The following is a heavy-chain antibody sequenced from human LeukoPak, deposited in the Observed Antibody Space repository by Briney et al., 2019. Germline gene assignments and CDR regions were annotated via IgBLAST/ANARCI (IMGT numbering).Heavy chain of an antibody. D-gene: IGHD3-16*02. CDR2: ISGSGGST. J-gene: IGHJ4*02. V-gene: IGHV3-23*01. Sequence: GGSLRLSCAASGFTFSSYAMSWVRQAPGKGLEWVSAISGSGGSTYYADSVKGRFTISRDNSKNTLYLQMNSLRAKDTAVYYCAKDITFGGVIVMPLDYWGQGTLVTVSS. CDR3: AKDITFGGVIVMPLDY. CDR1: GFTFSSYA.